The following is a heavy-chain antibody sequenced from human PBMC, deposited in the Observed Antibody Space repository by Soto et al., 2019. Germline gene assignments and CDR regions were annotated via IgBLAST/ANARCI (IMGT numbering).Heavy chain of an antibody. D-gene: IGHD3-22*01. V-gene: IGHV1-18*04. CDR1: GYTFTSYV. J-gene: IGHJ5*02. CDR3: ARTGYYDISELDWFDP. CDR2: ISAYNGNT. Sequence: GASVKVSCKASGYTFTSYVISWVRQAPGQVHEWMGWISAYNGNTNSAQKLQGRVTMTTDTSTSTAYLELRSLRSDETAVDYCARTGYYDISELDWFDPWRQGTLVTVSS.